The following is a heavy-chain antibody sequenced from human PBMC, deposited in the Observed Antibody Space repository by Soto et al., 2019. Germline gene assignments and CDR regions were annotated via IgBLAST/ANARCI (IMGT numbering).Heavy chain of an antibody. D-gene: IGHD6-6*01. J-gene: IGHJ4*02. CDR2: ISYSGSP. CDR3: ARGGRSSSKTVFDY. V-gene: IGHV4-59*01. Sequence: QVQLQESGPGLVKPSETLSLTCTVSGGSISGYYWSWIRQPTGKGLEWIGYISYSGSPNYNPSLRSRVTISVDTSQNQFSLKLTSVTAADTAVYYCARGGRSSSKTVFDYWGQGTLVTVSS. CDR1: GGSISGYY.